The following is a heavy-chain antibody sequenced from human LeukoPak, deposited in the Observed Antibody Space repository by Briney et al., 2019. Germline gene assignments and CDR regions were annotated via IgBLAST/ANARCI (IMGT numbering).Heavy chain of an antibody. CDR2: IRYDGSNK. Sequence: PGGSLRLSCAASGFTFSSYGMHWVRQAPGKGLEWVAFIRYDGSNKYYADSVKGRFTIPRDNSKNTLYLQMNSLRAEDTAVYYCAKDRKSRFDYWGQGALVTVSS. CDR3: AKDRKSRFDY. CDR1: GFTFSSYG. V-gene: IGHV3-30*02. J-gene: IGHJ4*02.